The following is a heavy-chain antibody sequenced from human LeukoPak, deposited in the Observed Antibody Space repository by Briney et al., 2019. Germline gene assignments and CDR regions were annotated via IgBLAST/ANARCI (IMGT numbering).Heavy chain of an antibody. CDR1: GDSISASNW. J-gene: IGHJ4*02. CDR2: IHHSGST. D-gene: IGHD6-6*01. V-gene: IGHV4-4*02. Sequence: SETLSLTCAVSGDSISASNWWSWVRQPPGRGLEWIGEIHHSGSTNYNPSLKSRVTISIDKSKNQFSLKLSSVTAADTAVYYCARGGFGSSSPIDYWGQGTLVTVSS. CDR3: ARGGFGSSSPIDY.